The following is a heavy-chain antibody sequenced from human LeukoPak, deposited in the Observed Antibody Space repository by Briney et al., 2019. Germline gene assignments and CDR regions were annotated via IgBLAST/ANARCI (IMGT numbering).Heavy chain of an antibody. CDR3: ARGIVATTPQGNWFDP. Sequence: GFPRLSFAASGFTISNYWRNLGRQAAREGVELGSSICSSSSYVYYADSVKGRFTISRDNAKNSLYLQMNSLRAEDTAVYYCARGIVATTPQGNWFDPWGQGTLVTVSS. CDR1: GFTISNYW. CDR2: ICSSSSYV. J-gene: IGHJ5*02. V-gene: IGHV3-21*01. D-gene: IGHD5-12*01.